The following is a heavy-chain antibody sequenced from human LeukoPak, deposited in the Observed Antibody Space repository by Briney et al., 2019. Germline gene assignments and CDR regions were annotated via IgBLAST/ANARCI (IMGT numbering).Heavy chain of an antibody. CDR1: GFVFGTHS. V-gene: IGHV3-21*01. D-gene: IGHD4-23*01. Sequence: PGGSLRLSCAASGFVFGTHSMNWVRQAPGKGLEWVSWISSSNGDIYYADSVRGRFTISRDDAKNSLYLQMNSLRAEDTAVYYCVRDADGGNSWFDSWGQGTLVTVSS. J-gene: IGHJ5*01. CDR3: VRDADGGNSWFDS. CDR2: ISSSNGDI.